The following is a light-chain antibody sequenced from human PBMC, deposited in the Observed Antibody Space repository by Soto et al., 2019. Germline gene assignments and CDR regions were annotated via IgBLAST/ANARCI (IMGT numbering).Light chain of an antibody. V-gene: IGKV1-6*01. Sequence: IQMTQSPSSLSASVGDRVTITCRASQGVRDDVGWYQQKPGKAPKLLIYSASNLQSGVPSRFSGSGSGTDFTLPMSGLQPEDFATYYCLQESNYPLTFGGGTKVEIK. CDR3: LQESNYPLT. CDR1: QGVRDD. CDR2: SAS. J-gene: IGKJ4*01.